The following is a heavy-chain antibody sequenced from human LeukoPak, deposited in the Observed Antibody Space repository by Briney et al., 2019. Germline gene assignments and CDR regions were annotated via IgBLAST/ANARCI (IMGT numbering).Heavy chain of an antibody. J-gene: IGHJ4*02. CDR1: GFTVSSKY. D-gene: IGHD2-2*02. CDR2: IYSGSST. CDR3: ARWACSSTSCYNDY. Sequence: PGGSLRLSCAASGFTVSSKYMSWVRQAPGKGLEWVSVIYSGSSTYYADSVKGRFTISRDNSKNTLYLQMNSLRAEDTAVYYCARWACSSTSCYNDYWGQGTLVTVSS. V-gene: IGHV3-53*01.